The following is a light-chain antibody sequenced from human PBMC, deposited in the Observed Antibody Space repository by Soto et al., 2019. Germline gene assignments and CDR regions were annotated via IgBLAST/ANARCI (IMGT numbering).Light chain of an antibody. J-gene: IGLJ1*01. CDR3: GTWDSSRYV. Sequence: QTVLTQPPSVSAGPGQKVTISCSGSSSNIGNNYVSWYQQLPGTAPKLLIYENNKRPSGIPDRFSGSKSGTSATLGITGLQTGDEADYYCGTWDSSRYVLGIGRKVTVL. CDR2: ENN. CDR1: SSNIGNNY. V-gene: IGLV1-51*02.